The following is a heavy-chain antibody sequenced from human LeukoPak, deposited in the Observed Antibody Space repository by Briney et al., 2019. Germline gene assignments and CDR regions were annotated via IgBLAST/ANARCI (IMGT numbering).Heavy chain of an antibody. Sequence: GGSLRLSCAASGFTFSDYYMSWVRQAPGKGLEWVSSISSSSSYIYYADSVKGRFTISRDNAKNSLYLQMNSLRAEDTAVYYCARDRNDIVVVPAAKTGAFDIWGQGTMVTVSS. CDR3: ARDRNDIVVVPAAKTGAFDI. J-gene: IGHJ3*02. CDR2: ISSSSSYI. CDR1: GFTFSDYY. V-gene: IGHV3-21*01. D-gene: IGHD2-2*01.